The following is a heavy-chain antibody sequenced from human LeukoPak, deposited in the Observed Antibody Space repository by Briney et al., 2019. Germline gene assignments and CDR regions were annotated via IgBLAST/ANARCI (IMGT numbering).Heavy chain of an antibody. CDR2: IIPIFGTA. V-gene: IGHV1-69*13. D-gene: IGHD3-9*01. CDR1: GGTFSSYA. J-gene: IGHJ3*02. Sequence: GASVTVSCTASGGTFSSYAISWVRQAPGQGLEWMGGIIPIFGTANYAQKFQGRVTITADESTSTAYMELSSLRSEDTAVYYCARADRRSYYDMRAAFDIWGQGTMVTVSS. CDR3: ARADRRSYYDMRAAFDI.